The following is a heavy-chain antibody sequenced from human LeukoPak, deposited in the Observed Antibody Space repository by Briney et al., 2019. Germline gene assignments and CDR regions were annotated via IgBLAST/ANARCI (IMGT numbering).Heavy chain of an antibody. CDR3: ASQTYSSNWFDP. CDR1: GGSISSYY. J-gene: IGHJ5*02. Sequence: KSSETLSLTCTVSGGSISSYYWSWIRQPPGKGLEWIGYIYYSGSTNYNPSLKSRVTISVDTSKNQFSLKLSSVTAADTAVYYCASQTYSSNWFDPWGQGTLVTVSS. CDR2: IYYSGST. D-gene: IGHD2-21*01. V-gene: IGHV4-59*01.